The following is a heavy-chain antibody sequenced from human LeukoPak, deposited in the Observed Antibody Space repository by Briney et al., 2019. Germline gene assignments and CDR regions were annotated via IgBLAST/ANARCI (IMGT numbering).Heavy chain of an antibody. CDR3: ARELRWRYYFDY. V-gene: IGHV4-34*01. Sequence: PSETLSLTCAVYGGSFSGYCWSWIRQPPGKGLEWIGEINHSGSTNYNPSLKSRVTISVDTSKNQFSLKLSSVTAADTAVYYCARELRWRYYFDYWGQGTLVTVSS. J-gene: IGHJ4*02. D-gene: IGHD4-23*01. CDR2: INHSGST. CDR1: GGSFSGYC.